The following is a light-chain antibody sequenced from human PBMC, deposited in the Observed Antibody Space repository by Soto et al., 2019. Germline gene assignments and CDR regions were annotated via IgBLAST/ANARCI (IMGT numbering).Light chain of an antibody. CDR3: QQYDDWLTWT. Sequence: EMVMTQSPATLSVSPGERGTLSFRASRSISSNLVWYQQKPGQAPRLLIYGASTRATGIPARFSGSGSGTEFTLTISSLQSEDFAVYYCQQYDDWLTWTFGQGTKVDIK. V-gene: IGKV3-15*01. CDR2: GAS. CDR1: RSISSN. J-gene: IGKJ1*01.